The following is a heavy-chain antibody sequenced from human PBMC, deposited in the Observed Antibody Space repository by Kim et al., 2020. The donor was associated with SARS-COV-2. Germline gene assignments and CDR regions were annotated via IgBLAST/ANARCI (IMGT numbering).Heavy chain of an antibody. V-gene: IGHV3-66*01. CDR2: IYTYGAT. Sequence: GGSLRLSCTASGFTVSVNQMGWVRQVPGKGLEWVSVIYTYGATYYIESVRGRFTISRDNSKNTVHLQMTSLRAEDTAVYYCARATYYQESSNSLEGYVFDHWGQGTAVTVSS. CDR3: ARATYYQESSNSLEGYVFDH. D-gene: IGHD3-22*01. CDR1: GFTVSVNQ. J-gene: IGHJ4*02.